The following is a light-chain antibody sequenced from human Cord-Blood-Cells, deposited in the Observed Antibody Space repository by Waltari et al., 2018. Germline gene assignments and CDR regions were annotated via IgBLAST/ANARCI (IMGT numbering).Light chain of an antibody. J-gene: IGKJ4*01. CDR3: QQRSNWPPLT. Sequence: EIVLTQSPATLSLSPGERANLSCRASQSVSSYLAWYQQKPGQAPRLLIYDASNRATGIPARFSGSGSGTDFTLTISSLEPEDFAVYCCQQRSNWPPLTFGGGTKVEIK. CDR1: QSVSSY. CDR2: DAS. V-gene: IGKV3-11*01.